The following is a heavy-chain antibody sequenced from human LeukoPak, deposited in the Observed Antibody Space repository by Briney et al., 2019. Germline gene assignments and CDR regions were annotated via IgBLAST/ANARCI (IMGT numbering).Heavy chain of an antibody. J-gene: IGHJ4*02. Sequence: ASVKISCKGPGYSFTSYWIGWVRQMPGKGLEWMGIIYPGDSDTRYSPSFQGQVTISADKSISTAYLQWSSLKASDTAMYYCARHVSYEQWLVPTDYWGQGTLVTVSS. CDR1: GYSFTSYW. V-gene: IGHV5-51*01. CDR2: IYPGDSDT. D-gene: IGHD6-19*01. CDR3: ARHVSYEQWLVPTDY.